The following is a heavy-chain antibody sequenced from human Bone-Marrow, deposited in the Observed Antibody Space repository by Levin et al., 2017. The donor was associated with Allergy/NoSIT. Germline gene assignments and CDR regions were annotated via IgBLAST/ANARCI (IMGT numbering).Heavy chain of an antibody. Sequence: ASVKVSCKASGYTFNNYAIHWVRQAPGQRLEWMGWIIPGNGNTKYSQKFQDRVAITWDTSASKIYMTLSSLRSEDTAVYYCARDISPSGDTYWGQGTLVTVSS. CDR1: GYTFNNYA. V-gene: IGHV1-3*01. J-gene: IGHJ4*02. D-gene: IGHD2-21*02. CDR3: ARDISPSGDTY. CDR2: IIPGNGNT.